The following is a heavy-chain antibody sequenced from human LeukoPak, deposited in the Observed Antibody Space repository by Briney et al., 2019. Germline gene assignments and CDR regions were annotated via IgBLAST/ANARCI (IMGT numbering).Heavy chain of an antibody. V-gene: IGHV3-33*08. CDR3: ARGAIQLWPRGMDV. Sequence: PGGSLRLSCVASGFTFGSHGMHWVRQAPGKALEWVAAVSYDGGHKYHADSVKGRFTISRDNSKNILYLEMSSLRAEDTAVYYCARGAIQLWPRGMDVWGQGTTVTVSS. CDR1: GFTFGSHG. CDR2: VSYDGGHK. J-gene: IGHJ6*02. D-gene: IGHD5-18*01.